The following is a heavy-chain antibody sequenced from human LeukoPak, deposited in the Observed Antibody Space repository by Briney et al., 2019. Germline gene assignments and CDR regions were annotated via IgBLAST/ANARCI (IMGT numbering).Heavy chain of an antibody. V-gene: IGHV4-38-2*01. CDR1: GYSISSGYY. D-gene: IGHD2-21*01. CDR2: IYHSGST. CDR3: ARLHIDAFDI. J-gene: IGHJ3*02. Sequence: SETLSLTCAVSGYSISSGYYWGWIRQPPGEGLEWIGSIYHSGSTYYNPSLKSRVTISVDTSKNQFSLKLSSVTAADTAVYYCARLHIDAFDIWGQGTMVTVSS.